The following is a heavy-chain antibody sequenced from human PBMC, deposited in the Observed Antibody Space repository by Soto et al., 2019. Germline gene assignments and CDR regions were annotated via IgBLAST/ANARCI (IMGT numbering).Heavy chain of an antibody. CDR3: ARDSLRIAAAGTVSAL. D-gene: IGHD6-13*01. Sequence: QVQLVQSGAEVKKPGSSVKVSCKASGGTFSSYAISWVRQAPGQGLEWMGGIIPIFVTANYAQKFLGRVTITADKSTSTADMELSSLRSEDTAVYYCARDSLRIAAAGTVSALWGQGTLVTVSS. CDR1: GGTFSSYA. V-gene: IGHV1-69*06. CDR2: IIPIFVTA. J-gene: IGHJ4*02.